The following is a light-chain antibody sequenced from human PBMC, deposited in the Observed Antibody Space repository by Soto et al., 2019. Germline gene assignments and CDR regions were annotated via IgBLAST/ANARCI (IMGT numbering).Light chain of an antibody. J-gene: IGLJ2*01. CDR3: SSYTSSSTLVV. CDR1: SSDVGGYNY. Sequence: QSALTQPASVSGSPGQSITISCTGTSSDVGGYNYVSWYQQHPGKAPKLMIYEVSNRPSGVSNRLSGSKSGNTASLTISRLQAEDEADYYCSSYTSSSTLVVFGGGTRSPS. CDR2: EVS. V-gene: IGLV2-14*01.